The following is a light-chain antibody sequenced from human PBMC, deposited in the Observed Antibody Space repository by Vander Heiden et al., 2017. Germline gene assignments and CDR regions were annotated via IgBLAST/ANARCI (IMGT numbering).Light chain of an antibody. CDR3: CSYTSLGL. Sequence: QSALTQPASVSGSPAQSIIISCTGTISDVGGYNSVSWYQQHPGKAPKLMIYEVNNRPSGVSHRFSGSKSGNTASLTISGLQTEDEADYYCCSYTSLGLFGTGTKVTVL. V-gene: IGLV2-14*01. J-gene: IGLJ1*01. CDR2: EVN. CDR1: ISDVGGYNS.